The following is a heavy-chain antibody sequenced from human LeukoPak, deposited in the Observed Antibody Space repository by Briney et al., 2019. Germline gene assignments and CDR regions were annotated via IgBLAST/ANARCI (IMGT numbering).Heavy chain of an antibody. CDR2: IYTSGST. CDR3: ARGIAAAIGVNP. V-gene: IGHV4-61*02. Sequence: SETLSLTCTVSGGSISSGSYYWSWIRQPAGKGLEYIGRIYTSGSTSYNPSLKSRVTISVDTSKNQFSLKLSSVTAADTAVYYCARGIAAAIGVNPWGQGTLVTVSS. J-gene: IGHJ5*02. CDR1: GGSISSGSYY. D-gene: IGHD6-13*01.